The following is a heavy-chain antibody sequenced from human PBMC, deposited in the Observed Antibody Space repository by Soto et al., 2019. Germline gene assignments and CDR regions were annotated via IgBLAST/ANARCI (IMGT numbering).Heavy chain of an antibody. D-gene: IGHD4-17*01. CDR2: IYYSGST. V-gene: IGHV4-59*08. J-gene: IGHJ4*02. CDR3: ARTDYGDYVL. CDR1: GGPISSYY. Sequence: SETLSLTCTVSGGPISSYYWSWIRQPPGKGLEWIGYIYYSGSTNYNPSLKSRVTISVDTSKNQSSLKLSSVTAADTAVYYCARTDYGDYVLWGQGTLVTVS.